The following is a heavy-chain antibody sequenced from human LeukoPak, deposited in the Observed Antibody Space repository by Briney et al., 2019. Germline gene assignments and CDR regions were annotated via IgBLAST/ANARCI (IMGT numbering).Heavy chain of an antibody. CDR3: AKRGGYETMAAFDY. CDR2: ISGSGGST. Sequence: GGSLRLSCAASGFTFSSYAMSWVRQAPGKGLEWVSTISGSGGSTYYADSVKGRFTISRDNSKNTLYLQMSSLRAEDSAVYYCAKRGGYETMAAFDYWGQGTLVTVSS. D-gene: IGHD3-10*01. CDR1: GFTFSSYA. V-gene: IGHV3-23*01. J-gene: IGHJ4*02.